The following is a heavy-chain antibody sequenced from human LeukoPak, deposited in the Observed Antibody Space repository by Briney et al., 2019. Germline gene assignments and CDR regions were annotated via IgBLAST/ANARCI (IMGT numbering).Heavy chain of an antibody. V-gene: IGHV4-61*02. CDR2: IYISESA. J-gene: IGHJ4*02. CDR3: ARSRERVCTNPPCYVDLQAT. Sequence: SETLSLTCTVSGGSISSGNYYWTWIRQPAGKGLEWIGRIYISESANYNSSLKSRVTILVDTSKNQFSLKLSSVTAADTAMYYCARSRERVCTNPPCYVDLQATWSQGTLVTVSP. CDR1: GGSISSGNYY. D-gene: IGHD2-8*01.